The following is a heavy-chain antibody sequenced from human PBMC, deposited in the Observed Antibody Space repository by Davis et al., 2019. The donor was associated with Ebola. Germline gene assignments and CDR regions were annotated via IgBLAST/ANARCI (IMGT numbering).Heavy chain of an antibody. CDR1: GGSVSSTTYY. CDR3: VRHPVGLTDAFDV. D-gene: IGHD1-26*01. CDR2: IYSSGIT. J-gene: IGHJ3*01. Sequence: SETLSLTCTVSGGSVSSTTYYWGWIRQPPGKGLEWMGSIYSSGITYDNPSLKSRVTVSLEKFKNQFSLKLTSETAAYTAVYYCVRHPVGLTDAFDVWGQGRLVAVSS. V-gene: IGHV4-39*01.